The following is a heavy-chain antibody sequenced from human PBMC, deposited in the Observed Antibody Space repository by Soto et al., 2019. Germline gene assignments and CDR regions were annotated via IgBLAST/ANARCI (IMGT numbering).Heavy chain of an antibody. CDR3: AKDSGDSSGWLDAFDI. CDR1: GFTFSSYA. J-gene: IGHJ3*02. D-gene: IGHD6-19*01. V-gene: IGHV3-23*01. Sequence: PGGSLRLSCAASGFTFSSYAMSWVRQAPGKGLEWVSAISGSGGSTYYADSVKGRFTISRDNSKNTLYLQMNSLRAEDTAVYYCAKDSGDSSGWLDAFDIWGQGTMVTVSS. CDR2: ISGSGGST.